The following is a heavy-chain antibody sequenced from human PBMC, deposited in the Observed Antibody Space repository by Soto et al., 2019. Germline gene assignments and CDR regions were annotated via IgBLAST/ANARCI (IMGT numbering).Heavy chain of an antibody. CDR1: GGSFSGYY. CDR3: ARWNYYDSSGLDY. J-gene: IGHJ4*02. V-gene: IGHV4-34*01. CDR2: SNHSGST. D-gene: IGHD3-22*01. Sequence: SETLSLTYAVDGGSFSGYYWSWLRQPPGKGLEWIGESNHSGSTNYNPSLKSRVTISVDTSKNQFSLKLSSVTAADTAVYYCARWNYYDSSGLDYWGQGTLVTVSS.